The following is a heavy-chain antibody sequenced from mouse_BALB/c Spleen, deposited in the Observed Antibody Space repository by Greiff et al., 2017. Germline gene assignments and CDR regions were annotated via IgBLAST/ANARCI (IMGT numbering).Heavy chain of an antibody. V-gene: IGHV1-31*01. CDR3: ARGDTTAPFDY. Sequence: VQLKQSGPELVKPGASVKISCKASGYSFTGYYMHWVKQSHVKSLEWIGRINPYNGATSYNQNFKDKASLTVDKSSSTAYMELHSLTSEDSAVYYCARGDTTAPFDYWGQGTTLTVSS. D-gene: IGHD1-2*01. CDR1: GYSFTGYY. J-gene: IGHJ2*01. CDR2: INPYNGAT.